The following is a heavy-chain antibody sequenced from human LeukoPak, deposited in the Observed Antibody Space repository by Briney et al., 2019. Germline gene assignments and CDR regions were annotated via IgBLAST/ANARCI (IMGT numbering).Heavy chain of an antibody. CDR1: GYSISSGYY. CDR3: ATYDILTGYNSFDY. V-gene: IGHV4-38-2*02. Sequence: SETLSLTCTVSGYSISSGYYWGWIRQPPGKGLEWIGSIYHSGSTYYNPSLKSRVTISVDTSKNQFSLKLSSVTAADTAVYYCATYDILTGYNSFDYWGQGTLVTVSS. J-gene: IGHJ4*02. CDR2: IYHSGST. D-gene: IGHD3-9*01.